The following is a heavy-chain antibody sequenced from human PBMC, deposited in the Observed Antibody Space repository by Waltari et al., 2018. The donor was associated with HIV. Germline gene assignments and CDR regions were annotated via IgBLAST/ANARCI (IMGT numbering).Heavy chain of an antibody. J-gene: IGHJ6*02. V-gene: IGHV4-61*03. CDR2: VYYNGSF. Sequence: QVQLQESGPGLAKSSETLSLTCTVSWGSVHLDRYYWSWFRHPPGKGMEWFGYVYYNGSFDYSPAFKSRLSMSIDTSKNHFARRLSSVSAADTAVYFCAVNYRVYCTRGPCHPYHYGLDVWGQGTTVIVSS. CDR3: AVNYRVYCTRGPCHPYHYGLDV. D-gene: IGHD2-8*01. CDR1: WGSVHLDRYY.